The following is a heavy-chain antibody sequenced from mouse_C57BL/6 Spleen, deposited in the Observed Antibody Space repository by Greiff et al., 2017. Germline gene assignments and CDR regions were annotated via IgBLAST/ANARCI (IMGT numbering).Heavy chain of an antibody. CDR1: GYAFTNYL. J-gene: IGHJ4*01. D-gene: IGHD2-2*01. CDR2: INPGSGGT. V-gene: IGHV1-54*01. Sequence: VKLMESGAELVRPGTSVKVSCKASGYAFTNYLIEWVKQRPGQGLEWIGVINPGSGGTNYNEKFKGKATLTADKSSSTAYMQLSSLTSEDSAVYFCAGGYLYYYAMDYWGQGTSVTVSS. CDR3: AGGYLYYYAMDY.